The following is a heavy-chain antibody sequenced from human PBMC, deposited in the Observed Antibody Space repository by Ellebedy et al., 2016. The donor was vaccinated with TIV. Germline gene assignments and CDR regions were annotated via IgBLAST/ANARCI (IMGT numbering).Heavy chain of an antibody. CDR3: ARDLDYYYGMDV. CDR1: GFTFSSYS. V-gene: IGHV3-21*01. J-gene: IGHJ6*02. Sequence: PGGSLRLSFPASGFTFSSYSMNWVRQAPGKGLEWVSSSSSSSYYIYYADSVKGGFTFSRDNAKNSLYLQMNSLRAEDTAVYYCARDLDYYYGMDVWGQGTTVTVSS. CDR2: SSSSSYYI.